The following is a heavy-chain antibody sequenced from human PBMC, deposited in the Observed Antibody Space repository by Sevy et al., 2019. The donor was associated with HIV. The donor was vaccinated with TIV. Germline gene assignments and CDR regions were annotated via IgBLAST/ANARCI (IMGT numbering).Heavy chain of an antibody. CDR3: ARADSIFGVVIIPQGRGMDV. CDR1: GYTFTGYY. D-gene: IGHD3-3*01. J-gene: IGHJ6*02. CDR2: INPNSGGT. V-gene: IGHV1-2*02. Sequence: ASVKVSCKASGYTFTGYYMHWVRQAPGQGLEWMGWINPNSGGTNYAQKFQGRVTMTRDTSISTAYMELGRLRSDDTAVYYCARADSIFGVVIIPQGRGMDVWGQGTTVTVSS.